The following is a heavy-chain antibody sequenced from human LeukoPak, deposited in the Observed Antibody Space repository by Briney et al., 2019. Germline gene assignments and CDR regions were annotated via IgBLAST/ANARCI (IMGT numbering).Heavy chain of an antibody. J-gene: IGHJ6*02. D-gene: IGHD4-17*01. CDR2: IYYSGST. Sequence: PSEALSLTCTVSGGSISSYYWSWIRQPPGKGLEWIGYIYYSGSTNYNPSLKSRVTISVDTSKNQFSLKLSSVTAADTAVYYCAGSSTVTTSGGMDVWGQGTTVTASS. CDR1: GGSISSYY. V-gene: IGHV4-59*01. CDR3: AGSSTVTTSGGMDV.